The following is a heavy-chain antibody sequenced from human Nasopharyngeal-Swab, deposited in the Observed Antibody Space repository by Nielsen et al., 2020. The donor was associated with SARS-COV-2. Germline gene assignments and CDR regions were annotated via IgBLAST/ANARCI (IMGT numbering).Heavy chain of an antibody. CDR1: GGSFSGYY. CDR2: INHSGST. J-gene: IGHJ4*02. D-gene: IGHD3-9*01. V-gene: IGHV4-34*01. CDR3: ARAGVDTSTGSSGGCFDY. Sequence: SETLSLTCAVYGGSFSGYYWSWIRQPPGKGLEWIGEINHSGSTNYNPSLKSRVTISVDTSKNQFSLKLSSVPAADTAVYYCARAGVDTSTGSSGGCFDYWGQGTLVTVSS.